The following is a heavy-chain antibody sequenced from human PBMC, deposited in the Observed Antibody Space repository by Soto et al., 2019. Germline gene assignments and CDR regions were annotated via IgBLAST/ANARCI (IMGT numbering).Heavy chain of an antibody. Sequence: QLQLQESGPGLVKPSETLSLTCTVSGGSISSSSYYWGWIRQPPGKGQKWIGSIYYSGSTYYNPSLKSLITISVDMSKNQFSLKLSSVTAADTAVYYCARQPVYDYIWGSYRLVDYWGQGTLVTVS. D-gene: IGHD3-16*02. V-gene: IGHV4-39*01. CDR3: ARQPVYDYIWGSYRLVDY. CDR1: GGSISSSSYY. J-gene: IGHJ4*02. CDR2: IYYSGST.